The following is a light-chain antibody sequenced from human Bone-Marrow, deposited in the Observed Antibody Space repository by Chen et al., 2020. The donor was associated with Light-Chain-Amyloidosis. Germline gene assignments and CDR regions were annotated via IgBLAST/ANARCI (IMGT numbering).Light chain of an antibody. CDR1: QSVSSSS. J-gene: IGKJ3*01. CDR3: QQYGSSPFT. CDR2: GAS. V-gene: IGKV3-20*01. Sequence: EIVLTQSPGTLSLSPGESATLSCRASQSVSSSSLAWYQQKPGQAPRLLVHGASSRATGVPDRFSGSASGTAFTLTISRLELDDFARCYCQQYGSSPFTLRPGTLLDI.